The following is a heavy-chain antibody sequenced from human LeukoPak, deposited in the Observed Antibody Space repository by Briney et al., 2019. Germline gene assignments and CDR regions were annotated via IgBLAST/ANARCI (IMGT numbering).Heavy chain of an antibody. V-gene: IGHV3-74*01. D-gene: IGHD3-22*01. CDR2: ISSDGSRV. CDR3: ARGPYYYDSSGHYYFDY. J-gene: IGHJ4*02. Sequence: GGSLRLSCAASGFTFSDYWMHWVRQAPGKGLVWVSRISSDGSRVTYADSVKGRFTISRDNAKNTLYLQMNSLRAEDTAVYYCARGPYYYDSSGHYYFDYWGQGTLVTVSS. CDR1: GFTFSDYW.